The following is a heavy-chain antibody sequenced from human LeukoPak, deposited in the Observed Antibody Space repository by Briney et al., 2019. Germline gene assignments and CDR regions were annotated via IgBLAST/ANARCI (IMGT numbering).Heavy chain of an antibody. CDR3: ARVLLWFGELLGNWYLDL. D-gene: IGHD3-10*01. CDR1: GGSISSGDYY. J-gene: IGHJ2*01. Sequence: KPSETLSLTCTVSGGSISSGDYYWSWIRQPPGKSLEWIGYIYYSGSTYYNPSLKSRVTISVDTSKNQFSLKLSSVTDADTAVYYCARVLLWFGELLGNWYLDLWGRGTLVTISS. CDR2: IYYSGST. V-gene: IGHV4-30-4*08.